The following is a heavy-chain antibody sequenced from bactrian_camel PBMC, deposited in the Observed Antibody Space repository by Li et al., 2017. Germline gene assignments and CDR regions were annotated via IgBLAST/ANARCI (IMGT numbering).Heavy chain of an antibody. D-gene: IGHD8*01. J-gene: IGHJ4*01. CDR1: GFTFDGSD. V-gene: IGHV3S63*01. Sequence: HVQLVESGGGSVQAGGSLRLSCTVSGFTFDGSDMGWYRQAPGNECELVAIVEDNGDTYYVDSVKGRFTISQDKAKNIVYLQMNTLKPEDTAVYHCAQSAGIGGNWDRCWSQGTQVTVS. CDR3: AQSAGIGGNWDRC. CDR2: IVEDNGDT.